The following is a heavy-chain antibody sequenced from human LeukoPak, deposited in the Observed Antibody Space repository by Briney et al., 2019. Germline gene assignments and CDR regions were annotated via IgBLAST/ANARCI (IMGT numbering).Heavy chain of an antibody. CDR3: VRKNRDFNAAFDI. J-gene: IGHJ3*02. V-gene: IGHV3-53*01. D-gene: IGHD1-14*01. CDR1: GFTVSNNY. Sequence: PGGSLRLSCTASGFTVSNNYMSWVRQAPGKGLEWVSISYSDTNTNYADSVKDRLTISRDTSQNTLSLQMNSLRAEDTAVYYCVRKNRDFNAAFDIWGQGTVVTVSA. CDR2: SYSDTNT.